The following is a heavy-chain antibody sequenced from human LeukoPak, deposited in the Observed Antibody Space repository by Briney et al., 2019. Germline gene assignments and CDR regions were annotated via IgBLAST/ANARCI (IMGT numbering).Heavy chain of an antibody. J-gene: IGHJ6*02. CDR3: AKDLSIPALDV. CDR1: GFTFSTYG. Sequence: RSLRLSCAASGFTFSTYGMHWVRQAPGKGLEWLAAISYDGSDKYFADSVKGRFTISRDNSKNTLYLQMNSLRAEDTAVYYCAKDLSIPALDVWGQGTTVTVS. CDR2: ISYDGSDK. V-gene: IGHV3-30*18. D-gene: IGHD2/OR15-2a*01.